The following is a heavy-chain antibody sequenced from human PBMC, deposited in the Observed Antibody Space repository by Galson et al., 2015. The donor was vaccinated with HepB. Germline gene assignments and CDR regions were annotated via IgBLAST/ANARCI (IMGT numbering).Heavy chain of an antibody. CDR1: GFTFDDYA. D-gene: IGHD2-21*02. Sequence: SLRLSCAASGFTFDDYAMHWVRQAPGKGLEWVSGISWNSGSIGYADSVKGRFTISRDNAKNSLYLQMNSLRAEDTALYYCAKALGDSIGYGMDVWGQGTTVTVSS. CDR3: AKALGDSIGYGMDV. V-gene: IGHV3-9*01. CDR2: ISWNSGSI. J-gene: IGHJ6*02.